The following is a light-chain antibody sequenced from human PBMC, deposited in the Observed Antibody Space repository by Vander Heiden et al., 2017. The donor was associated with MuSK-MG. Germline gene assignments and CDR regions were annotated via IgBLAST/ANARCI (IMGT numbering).Light chain of an antibody. Sequence: EIVMTQSPATLSVSPGERATLSCRASQSVSSNLAWYQQKPGQTPRLLIYGASTRATGIPARCSGSGSGTEFTLTISSLQSEDFAVYYCQQDNNWPWTFGQGTKVEIK. CDR3: QQDNNWPWT. CDR1: QSVSSN. V-gene: IGKV3-15*01. CDR2: GAS. J-gene: IGKJ1*01.